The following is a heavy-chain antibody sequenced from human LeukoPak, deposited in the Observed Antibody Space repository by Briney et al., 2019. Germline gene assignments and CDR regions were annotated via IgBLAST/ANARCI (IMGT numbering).Heavy chain of an antibody. CDR3: SGASPAWLAG. D-gene: IGHD6-25*01. Sequence: GGPLRLSCAASGFTFSSYAMSWVRQAPGKGLEWVSAISGGGGSTYYADSVKGRFTISRDNSKNTLYLQMNSLRAEDTAVYDSSGASPAWLAGWGQGTLVTVSS. V-gene: IGHV3-23*01. CDR2: ISGGGGST. J-gene: IGHJ4*02. CDR1: GFTFSSYA.